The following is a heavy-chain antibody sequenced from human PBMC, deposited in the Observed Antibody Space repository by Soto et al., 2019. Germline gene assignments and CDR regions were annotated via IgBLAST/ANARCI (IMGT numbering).Heavy chain of an antibody. Sequence: ASVKVSCKASGYTFTGYYMHWVRQAPGQGLDWMGWINPNRGGTNYAQKFQGWVTMTRDTSISTAYMELSRLRSDDTAVYYCARDELGTGYYYYYGMDVWGQGTTVTVSS. J-gene: IGHJ6*02. V-gene: IGHV1-2*04. CDR3: ARDELGTGYYYYYGMDV. CDR2: INPNRGGT. D-gene: IGHD7-27*01. CDR1: GYTFTGYY.